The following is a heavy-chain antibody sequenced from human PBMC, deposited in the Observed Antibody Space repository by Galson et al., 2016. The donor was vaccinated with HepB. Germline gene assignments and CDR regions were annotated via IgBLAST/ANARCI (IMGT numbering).Heavy chain of an antibody. V-gene: IGHV3-53*01. CDR2: IYSGGST. D-gene: IGHD3-10*01. Sequence: SLRLSCAASGFTVSSNYISWVRQAPGKGLEWVSVIYSGGSTYYADSVKGRFTISRDDVDNTVYLQMNSLTVDDTALYYCARGPYGLGSYYGLDYWGQGTLVTVSS. CDR3: ARGPYGLGSYYGLDY. CDR1: GFTVSSNY. J-gene: IGHJ4*02.